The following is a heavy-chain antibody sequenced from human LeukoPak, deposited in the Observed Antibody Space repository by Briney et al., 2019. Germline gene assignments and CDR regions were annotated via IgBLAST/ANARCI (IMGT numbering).Heavy chain of an antibody. V-gene: IGHV1-2*02. D-gene: IGHD6-6*01. CDR3: ARGREVRYGSSSRKYYYFGY. Sequence: ASVKVSCKASGYTFTGYYMHWVRQAPGQGLERMGWINPNSGGTNYAQKFQGRVTMTRDTSISTAYMELSRLRSDDTAVYYCARGREVRYGSSSRKYYYFGYWGQGTLVTVSS. J-gene: IGHJ4*02. CDR2: INPNSGGT. CDR1: GYTFTGYY.